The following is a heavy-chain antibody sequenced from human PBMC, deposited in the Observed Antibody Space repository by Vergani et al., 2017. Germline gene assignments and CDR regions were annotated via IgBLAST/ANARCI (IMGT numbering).Heavy chain of an antibody. D-gene: IGHD6-13*01. CDR1: GGSNSSYY. Sequence: QVQLQESGPGLVKPSETLSLTCTVSGGSNSSYYWSWIRQPPGKGLEWIGYIYYSGSTNYNPSLKSRVTISVDTSKNQFSLKLSSVTAADTAVYYCARENGRIAAVDYWGQGTLVTVSS. J-gene: IGHJ4*02. CDR3: ARENGRIAAVDY. V-gene: IGHV4-59*01. CDR2: IYYSGST.